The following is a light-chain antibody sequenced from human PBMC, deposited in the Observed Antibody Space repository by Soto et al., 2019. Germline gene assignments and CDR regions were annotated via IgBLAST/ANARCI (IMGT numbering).Light chain of an antibody. CDR3: QQLNSNPFT. J-gene: IGKJ3*01. Sequence: DFQLTQYPSFLSASVGDRVTITCRASQGISSYLAWYQQKPGKAPKLLIYAASTLQSGVPPRFSGSGCDTEFHPTISSLQTEDFAAYYRQQLNSNPFTFGPGTKVDIK. CDR1: QGISSY. V-gene: IGKV1-9*01. CDR2: AAS.